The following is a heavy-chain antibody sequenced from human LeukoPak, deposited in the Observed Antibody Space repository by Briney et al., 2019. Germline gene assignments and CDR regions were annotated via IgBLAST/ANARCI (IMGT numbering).Heavy chain of an antibody. D-gene: IGHD6-19*01. V-gene: IGHV3-30*18. Sequence: GRSLRLSCAASGFTFSSYGMHWVRQAPGKGLEWVAVISYDGKTKYYADSVKGRFTISRDNSKNTLYLEMNSLRTEDTAVYYCAKGSAGTGLDYWGQGTLVTVSS. J-gene: IGHJ4*02. CDR3: AKGSAGTGLDY. CDR1: GFTFSSYG. CDR2: ISYDGKTK.